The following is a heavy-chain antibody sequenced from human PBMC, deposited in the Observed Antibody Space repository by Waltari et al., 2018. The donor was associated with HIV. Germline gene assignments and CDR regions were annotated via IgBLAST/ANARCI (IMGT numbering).Heavy chain of an antibody. V-gene: IGHV1-46*01. CDR1: GYTFTSYF. Sequence: QVQLVQSGAEVKKPGASVKVSCKASGYTFTSYFIHWVRQAPGQGVDGMGILNPRGGSTSYEQEFQGRGTMTRDTYTTTVYMELSSLRSEDTAVYYCARGRRNSSGWLEIVDYWGQGTLITVSS. CDR3: ARGRRNSSGWLEIVDY. J-gene: IGHJ4*02. D-gene: IGHD6-19*01. CDR2: LNPRGGST.